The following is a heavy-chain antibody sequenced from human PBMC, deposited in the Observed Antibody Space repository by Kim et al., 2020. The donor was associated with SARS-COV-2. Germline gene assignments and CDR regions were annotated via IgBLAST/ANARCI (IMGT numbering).Heavy chain of an antibody. D-gene: IGHD2-15*01. V-gene: IGHV4-34*01. Sequence: KSRVTISVDTSKNQFSLKLSSVTAADTAVYYCARREDCSGGSCSSGTFDYWGQGTLVTVSS. CDR3: ARREDCSGGSCSSGTFDY. J-gene: IGHJ4*02.